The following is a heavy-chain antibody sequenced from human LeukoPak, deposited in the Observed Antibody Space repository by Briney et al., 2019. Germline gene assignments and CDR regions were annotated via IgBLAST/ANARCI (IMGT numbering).Heavy chain of an antibody. Sequence: SETLSLTCTVSGGSISSYYWSWIRQPAGKGLEWIGYIYYSGSTNYNPSLKSRVTISVDTSKNQFSLKLSSVTAADTAVYYCARADPEYSSSWYYYYYGMDVWGQGTTVTVSS. CDR1: GGSISSYY. V-gene: IGHV4-59*01. CDR2: IYYSGST. CDR3: ARADPEYSSSWYYYYYGMDV. J-gene: IGHJ6*02. D-gene: IGHD6-13*01.